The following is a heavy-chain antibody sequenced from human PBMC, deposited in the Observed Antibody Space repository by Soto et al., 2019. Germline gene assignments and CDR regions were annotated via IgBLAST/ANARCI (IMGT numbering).Heavy chain of an antibody. V-gene: IGHV4-34*02. D-gene: IGHD3-3*01. J-gene: IGHJ5*02. CDR2: INHTGGT. CDR3: ATRIPVFGLLIPPFDP. CDR1: GGSVNGYY. Sequence: QVHLQPWGAGLLKPSETLSLTCAVYGGSVNGYYWNWIRQPPGKGLEWIGEINHTGGTHYNPSLKSRVTMSVDTSKSQFSLRLRSVSAADTAIYYCATRIPVFGLLIPPFDPWGQGTQVTVSS.